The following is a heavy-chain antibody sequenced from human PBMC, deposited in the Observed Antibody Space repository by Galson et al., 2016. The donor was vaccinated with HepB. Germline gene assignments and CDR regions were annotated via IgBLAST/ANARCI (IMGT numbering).Heavy chain of an antibody. CDR3: ARQESIAAAGLWYSWFDP. Sequence: SVKVSCKASGYSFTGYYIHWVRQAPGQGLEWMGWINPNSGDTNYARKFQGWVTMTRDTSISTAYMELSRLKSDDTAVYYCARQESIAAAGLWYSWFDPWGQGTLVTVSS. CDR1: GYSFTGYY. V-gene: IGHV1-2*04. CDR2: INPNSGDT. J-gene: IGHJ5*02. D-gene: IGHD6-13*01.